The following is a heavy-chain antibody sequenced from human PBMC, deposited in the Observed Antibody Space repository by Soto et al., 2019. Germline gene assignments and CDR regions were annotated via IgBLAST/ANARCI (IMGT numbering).Heavy chain of an antibody. CDR3: ARDRIAADGTGYYYGMDV. CDR2: INPNSGGT. CDR1: GYTFTGYY. V-gene: IGHV1-2*04. Sequence: ASVKVSCKASGYTFTGYYMHWVRQAPGQGLGWMGWINPNSGGTNYAQKFQGWVTMTRDTSISTAYMELSRLRSDDTAVYYCARDRIAADGTGYYYGMDVWGQGTTVTVSS. J-gene: IGHJ6*02. D-gene: IGHD6-13*01.